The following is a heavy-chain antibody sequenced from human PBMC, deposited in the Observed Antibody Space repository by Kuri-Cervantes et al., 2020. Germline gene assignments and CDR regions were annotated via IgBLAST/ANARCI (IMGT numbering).Heavy chain of an antibody. D-gene: IGHD4-17*01. V-gene: IGHV2-5*02. CDR2: IYWDDDK. Sequence: SGPTLVKPTQTLTLTCTFSGFSLSTGGVGVGWIRQPPGKALEWLALIYWDDDKRYSPSLKSRLTITKYTSKNQVVLTMTNMDPVDTATYYCAHRPPPGSYGDYQNDAFDIWGQGTMVTDSS. J-gene: IGHJ3*02. CDR1: GFSLSTGGVG. CDR3: AHRPPPGSYGDYQNDAFDI.